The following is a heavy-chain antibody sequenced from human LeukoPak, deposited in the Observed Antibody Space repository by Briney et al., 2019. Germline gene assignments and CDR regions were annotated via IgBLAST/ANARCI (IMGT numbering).Heavy chain of an antibody. V-gene: IGHV3-23*01. CDR1: GFTLSSYA. Sequence: GGSLRLSCAASGFTLSSYAMSWVRQAPGKGLEWVSAISDSGNTYHADSVKGRFTISRDSSKNTLFLQMNSLRAEDTAVYYCAKESEYSSGWYFDYWGQGTLVIVSS. CDR2: ISDSGNT. J-gene: IGHJ4*02. D-gene: IGHD6-19*01. CDR3: AKESEYSSGWYFDY.